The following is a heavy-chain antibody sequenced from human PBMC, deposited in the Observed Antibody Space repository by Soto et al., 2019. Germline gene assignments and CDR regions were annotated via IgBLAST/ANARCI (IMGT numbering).Heavy chain of an antibody. J-gene: IGHJ4*02. V-gene: IGHV2-5*02. CDR3: ARRPKSDSFDS. Sequence: SGPTLVNPTQTLTLTCTFSGFSLSTTGVSMGWIRQPPGKALEWLAGIYWDDDKRYSPSLRTRLTITKDTSKNQVALTMTNMDPMDTGTYYCARRPKSDSFDSWGQGTLVTVS. CDR2: IYWDDDK. D-gene: IGHD2-21*01. CDR1: GFSLSTTGVS.